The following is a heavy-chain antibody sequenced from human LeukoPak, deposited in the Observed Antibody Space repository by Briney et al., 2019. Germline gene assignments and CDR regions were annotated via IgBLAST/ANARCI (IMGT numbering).Heavy chain of an antibody. CDR3: ARGIAAAGPPPYYYYYMDV. J-gene: IGHJ6*03. CDR1: GGTFSSYA. V-gene: IGHV1-69*05. Sequence: SVKVSCKASGGTFSSYAISWVRQAPGQGLEWMGGIIPIFGTANYAQKFQGRVTITTDESTSTAYMELSSLRSEDTAVYYCARGIAAAGPPPYYYYYMDVWGKGTTVTVSS. D-gene: IGHD6-13*01. CDR2: IIPIFGTA.